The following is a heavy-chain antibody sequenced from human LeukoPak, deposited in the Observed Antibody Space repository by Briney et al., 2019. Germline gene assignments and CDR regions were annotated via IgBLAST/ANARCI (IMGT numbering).Heavy chain of an antibody. CDR3: ARREDYYDSSGGYYYYYMDV. J-gene: IGHJ6*03. V-gene: IGHV1-18*04. Sequence: ASVKVSCKASGYTFTGYYMHWVRQAPGQGLEWMGWISAYNGNTNYAQKLQGRVTMTTDTSTSTAYMELRSLRSDDTAVYYCARREDYYDSSGGYYYYYMDVWGKGTTVTVSS. D-gene: IGHD3-22*01. CDR1: GYTFTGYY. CDR2: ISAYNGNT.